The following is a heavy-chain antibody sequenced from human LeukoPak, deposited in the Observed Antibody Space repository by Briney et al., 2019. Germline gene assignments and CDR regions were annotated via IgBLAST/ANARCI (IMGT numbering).Heavy chain of an antibody. CDR2: IYHSGST. CDR3: ARTDGDCGGDCSYSDY. CDR1: GGSISSGGYS. J-gene: IGHJ4*02. D-gene: IGHD2-21*02. V-gene: IGHV4-30-2*01. Sequence: SETLSLTCAVSGGSISSGGYSWSWIRQPPGKGLEWIGYIYHSGSTYYNPSLKSRVTISVDRSKNQFSLKLSSVTAADTAVYCCARTDGDCGGDCSYSDYWGQGTLVTVSS.